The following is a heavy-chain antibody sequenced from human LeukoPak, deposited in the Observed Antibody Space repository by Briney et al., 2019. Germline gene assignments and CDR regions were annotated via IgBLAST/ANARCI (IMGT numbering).Heavy chain of an antibody. Sequence: GASVKVSCKASGYIFIDYYIYWVRQAPGQGLEWMGWINPNSGVTKYAQKSQGRVTMTRDTSISTAYMELSRLRSDDTAMYYCARKAFCGGDCDSVWFDSWGQGTLVIVSS. V-gene: IGHV1-2*02. D-gene: IGHD2-21*02. CDR3: ARKAFCGGDCDSVWFDS. CDR2: INPNSGVT. J-gene: IGHJ5*01. CDR1: GYIFIDYY.